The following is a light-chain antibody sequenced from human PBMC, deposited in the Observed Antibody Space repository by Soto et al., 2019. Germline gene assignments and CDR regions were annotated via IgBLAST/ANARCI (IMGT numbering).Light chain of an antibody. J-gene: IGKJ3*01. V-gene: IGKV3-20*01. CDR2: GVS. CDR3: QQYGTSPFT. Sequence: EIVLTQSPGTLSLSPGEGVTLSCRASQSITDIYFAWYQQRPGQAPRLLIYGVSSRATGVPDRFAGSGSGTDFTLTISRLEPEDFAVYYCQQYGTSPFTFGPGTKVDIK. CDR1: QSITDIY.